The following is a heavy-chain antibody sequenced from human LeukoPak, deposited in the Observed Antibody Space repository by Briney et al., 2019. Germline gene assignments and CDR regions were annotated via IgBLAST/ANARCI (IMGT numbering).Heavy chain of an antibody. CDR1: GDSISSGSSY. Sequence: PSQTLSLTCTVSGDSISSGSSYWSWIRQPAGKGLEWIGRIYTSGSTNYNPSLKSRVTISVDTSKNQFSLKLNSVTAADTAVYYCARGGEVGPYYYYMDVWGKGTTVTVS. D-gene: IGHD3-10*01. V-gene: IGHV4-61*02. CDR2: IYTSGST. J-gene: IGHJ6*03. CDR3: ARGGEVGPYYYYMDV.